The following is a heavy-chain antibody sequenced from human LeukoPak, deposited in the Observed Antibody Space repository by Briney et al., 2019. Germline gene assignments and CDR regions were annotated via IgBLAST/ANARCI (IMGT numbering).Heavy chain of an antibody. D-gene: IGHD1-26*01. CDR2: IIPIFGTA. J-gene: IGHJ4*02. CDR1: GGTFSSYA. CDR3: ARARYEWELQFDY. V-gene: IGHV1-69*05. Sequence: GASVKVSCKASGGTFSSYAISWVRQAPGQGLEWMGGIIPIFGTANYAQKFQGRVTITTDESTSTAYMELSSLRSEDTAVYYCARARYEWELQFDYWGQGTLVTVSS.